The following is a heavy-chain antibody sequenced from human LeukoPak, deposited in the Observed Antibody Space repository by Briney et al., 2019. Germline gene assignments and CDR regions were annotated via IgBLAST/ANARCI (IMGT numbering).Heavy chain of an antibody. CDR2: IYYSGST. CDR1: GGSISSGGYY. D-gene: IGHD3-22*01. CDR3: ASETGAGNYYDTTGGWAFDI. J-gene: IGHJ3*02. Sequence: SQTLSLTCTVPGGSISSGGYYWSWIRQHPGKGLEWIGYIYYSGSTYYNPSLKSRVTISVDTSKNQFSLKLSSLTAADPPVYYCASETGAGNYYDTTGGWAFDIWGQGTMVTVSS. V-gene: IGHV4-31*03.